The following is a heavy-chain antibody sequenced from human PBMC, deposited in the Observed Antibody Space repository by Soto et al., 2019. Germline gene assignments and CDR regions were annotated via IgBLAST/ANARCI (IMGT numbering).Heavy chain of an antibody. CDR1: GFTFTSYG. CDR2: ISSDGTKK. D-gene: IGHD3-22*01. CDR3: AKVVDYYFDSIGFPTQNWFDP. V-gene: IGHV3-30*18. Sequence: PRLSCAASGFTFTSYGMHWVRQAPGKGLEWXAVISSDGTKKSYADSVKGRFTISRDNSKNTLYLQMNSLRVEDTAVFYCAKVVDYYFDSIGFPTQNWFDPWGQGTLVTVSS. J-gene: IGHJ5*02.